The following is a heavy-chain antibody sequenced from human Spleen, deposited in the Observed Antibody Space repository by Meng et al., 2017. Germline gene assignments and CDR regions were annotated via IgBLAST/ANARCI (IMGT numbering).Heavy chain of an antibody. J-gene: IGHJ4*02. CDR1: GYTFTGHY. CDR3: ARDYLAGSYWCDY. CDR2: INPNSGGT. D-gene: IGHD3-10*01. V-gene: IGHV1-2*02. Sequence: ASVKVSCKASGYTFTGHYMHWVRQAPGQGLEWMGWINPNSGGTNYAQKFQGRVTMTRDTSITTVYMELSRLRSDDTAVYYCARDYLAGSYWCDYWGQGTLVTVSS.